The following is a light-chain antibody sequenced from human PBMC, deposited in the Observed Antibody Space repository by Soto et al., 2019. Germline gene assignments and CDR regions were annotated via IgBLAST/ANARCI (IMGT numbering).Light chain of an antibody. J-gene: IGKJ1*01. CDR2: GAS. Sequence: EIVLTQSPGTLSLSPGERAALSCRASQRVSSNFLAWYQQKPGQAPRLLIYGASNRATAIPDRFSGSGSGTDFTLTISRLEPEDFAVYYCHQYGSSPATFGQGTKVEIK. CDR3: HQYGSSPAT. CDR1: QRVSSNF. V-gene: IGKV3-20*01.